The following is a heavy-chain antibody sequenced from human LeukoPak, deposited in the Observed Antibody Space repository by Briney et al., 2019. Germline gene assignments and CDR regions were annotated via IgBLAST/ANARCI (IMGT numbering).Heavy chain of an antibody. CDR2: FNPNSRIT. CDR3: PRDDYDSNAPINFQH. J-gene: IGHJ1*01. V-gene: IGHV1-2*02. CDR1: GYTFTGYY. D-gene: IGHD3-22*01. Sequence: EASVKVSCKASGYTFTGYYMHWVRQAPGQGLEWMGWFNPNSRITNYAQKFQGRVTMTRDTSIGPAYMNLGSLRSDATAGYYLPRDDYDSNAPINFQHWGQGTLVTVSS.